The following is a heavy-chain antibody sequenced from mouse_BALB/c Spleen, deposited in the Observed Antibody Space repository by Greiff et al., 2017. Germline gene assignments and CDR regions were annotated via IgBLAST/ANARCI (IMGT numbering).Heavy chain of an antibody. CDR3: TRDSVGGWFAY. V-gene: IGHV5-6-4*01. Sequence: EVQVVESGGGLVKPGGSLKLSCAASGFTFSSYTMSWVRQTPEKRLEWVATTSSGGSYTYYPDSVKGRFTISRDNAKNTLYLQMSSLKSEDTAMYYCTRDSVGGWFAYWGQGTLVTVSA. CDR2: TSSGGSYT. CDR1: GFTFSSYT. J-gene: IGHJ3*01. D-gene: IGHD1-1*02.